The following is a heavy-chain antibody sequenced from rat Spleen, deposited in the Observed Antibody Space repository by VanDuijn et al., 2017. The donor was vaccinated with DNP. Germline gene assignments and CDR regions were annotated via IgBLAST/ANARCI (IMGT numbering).Heavy chain of an antibody. Sequence: EVQLVESGGGLVQPGRSLKLSCAVSGITFSDHNMAWVRQAPKKGLEWVTTIIHDGSSIYYRDSVKGRFTMSSDDARSTLYLQMDSLRSEDTATYYCATGSSYGFANWGQGTLVTVSS. D-gene: IGHD1-2*01. J-gene: IGHJ3*01. CDR3: ATGSSYGFAN. CDR1: GITFSDHN. CDR2: IIHDGSSI. V-gene: IGHV5S10*01.